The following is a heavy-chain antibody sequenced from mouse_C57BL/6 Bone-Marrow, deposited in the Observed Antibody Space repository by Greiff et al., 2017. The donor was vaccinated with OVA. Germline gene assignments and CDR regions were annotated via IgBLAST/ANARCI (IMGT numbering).Heavy chain of an antibody. J-gene: IGHJ3*01. V-gene: IGHV1-20*01. CDR3: ARDYYGSFRFAY. D-gene: IGHD1-1*01. CDR1: GYSFTGYF. CDR2: INPYNGDT. Sequence: DVKLQESGPELVKPGDSVKISCKASGYSFTGYFMNWVMQSHGKSLEWIGRINPYNGDTFYNQKFKGKATLTVDKSSSTSHMELRSLTSEDSAVYYCARDYYGSFRFAYWGQGTLVTVSA.